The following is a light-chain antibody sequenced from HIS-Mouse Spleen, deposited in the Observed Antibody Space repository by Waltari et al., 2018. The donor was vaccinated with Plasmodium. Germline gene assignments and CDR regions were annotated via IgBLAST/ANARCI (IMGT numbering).Light chain of an antibody. J-gene: IGKJ1*01. Sequence: EIVLTQSPGTLSLSPGERATLSCRASQSVSSSYLAWDQQNPGQAPRLLSYGASSRATGSPDRCSGSGSGTDFTLTISRLEPEDVAVYYCQQYGSSSWTCGQGTKVEIK. CDR1: QSVSSSY. CDR3: QQYGSSSWT. V-gene: IGKV3-20*01. CDR2: GAS.